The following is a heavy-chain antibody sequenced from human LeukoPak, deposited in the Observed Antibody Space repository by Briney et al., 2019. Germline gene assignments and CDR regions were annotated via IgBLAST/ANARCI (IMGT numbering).Heavy chain of an antibody. CDR1: GGSISSSSYY. J-gene: IGHJ3*02. D-gene: IGHD2-2*01. Sequence: SETLSLTCTVSGGSISSSSYYWGWIRQPPGKGLEWIGSIYYSGSTYYNPSLKSRVTISVDTSKNQFSLKMSSVTAEDTAVYYCARDCLFSTSCKQSDAFDIWGQGTMVTVSS. V-gene: IGHV4-39*07. CDR2: IYYSGST. CDR3: ARDCLFSTSCKQSDAFDI.